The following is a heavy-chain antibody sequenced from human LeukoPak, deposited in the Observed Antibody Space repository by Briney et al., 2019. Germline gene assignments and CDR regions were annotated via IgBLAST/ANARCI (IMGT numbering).Heavy chain of an antibody. V-gene: IGHV1-69*02. J-gene: IGHJ4*02. D-gene: IGHD3-22*01. CDR3: ARYYYDSSGFSQTFFDY. CDR1: GGTFSSYS. CDR2: IIPIFGIA. Sequence: SVKVSCKASGGTFSSYSINWVRQAPGQGLEWMGRIIPIFGIASYAQKFQGRVTITADKSTSTAYMELSSLRSEDTAVYYCARYYYDSSGFSQTFFDYWGQGTLVTVSS.